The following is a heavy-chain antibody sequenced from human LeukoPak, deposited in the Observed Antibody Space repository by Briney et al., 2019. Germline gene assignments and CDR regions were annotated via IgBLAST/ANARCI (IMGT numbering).Heavy chain of an antibody. Sequence: PGGSLRLSCAASGFTFSSYAMSWVRQAPGKGLEWVSAISGSGGSTYYADSVKGRFTISRDNSKNTLHLQMNSLRAEDTAVYYCAKGLAKYCSGGSCYFDYWGQGTLVTVSS. D-gene: IGHD2-15*01. CDR3: AKGLAKYCSGGSCYFDY. CDR2: ISGSGGST. V-gene: IGHV3-23*01. CDR1: GFTFSSYA. J-gene: IGHJ4*02.